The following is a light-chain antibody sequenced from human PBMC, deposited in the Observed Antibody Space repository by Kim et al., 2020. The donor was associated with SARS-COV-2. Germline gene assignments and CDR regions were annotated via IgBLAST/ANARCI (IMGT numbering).Light chain of an antibody. CDR2: GAS. J-gene: IGKJ4*01. V-gene: IGKV3-15*01. CDR1: QSVRSN. Sequence: SVSPGEGVTLSCRASQSVRSNLAWYQQKPGQAPRLLIYGASTRATGIPARFSGSGSGTEFTLTISSLQSEDFAVYYCQQYNNWPLTFGGGTKVEI. CDR3: QQYNNWPLT.